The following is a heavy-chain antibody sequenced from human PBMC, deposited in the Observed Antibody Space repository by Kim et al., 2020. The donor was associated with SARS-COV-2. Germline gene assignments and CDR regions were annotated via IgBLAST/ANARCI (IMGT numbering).Heavy chain of an antibody. CDR3: ARVGVYCSSTSCYRVSHYGMDV. J-gene: IGHJ6*02. Sequence: SVKVSCKASGGTFSSYAISWVRQAPGQGLEWMGGIIPIFGTANYAQKFQGRVTITADESTSTAYMELSSLRSEDTAVYYCARVGVYCSSTSCYRVSHYGMDVWGQGTTVTVSS. CDR1: GGTFSSYA. CDR2: IIPIFGTA. D-gene: IGHD2-2*02. V-gene: IGHV1-69*13.